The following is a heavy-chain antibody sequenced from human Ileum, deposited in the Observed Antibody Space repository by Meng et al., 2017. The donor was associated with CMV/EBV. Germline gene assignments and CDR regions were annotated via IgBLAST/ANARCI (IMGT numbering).Heavy chain of an antibody. CDR1: GGTFSSYA. D-gene: IGHD3-10*01. CDR2: IIPIFGTA. J-gene: IGHJ6*02. V-gene: IGHV1-69*05. CDR3: ARATMVRGVMSYYYYGMDV. Sequence: SVKVSCKASGGTFSSYAISWVRQAPGQGLEWMGGIIPIFGTANYAQKFQGRVTITTDESTSTAYMELSSLRSEDTAVYYCARATMVRGVMSYYYYGMDVWAQGTTVTVSS.